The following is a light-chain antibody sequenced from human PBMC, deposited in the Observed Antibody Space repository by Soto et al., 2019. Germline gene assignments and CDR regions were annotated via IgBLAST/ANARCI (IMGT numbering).Light chain of an antibody. J-gene: IGKJ1*01. CDR2: DAS. Sequence: DIQMTQSPSTLSASVGDRVSLTCRASQSIGRWLAWYQQTPGRAPRLLIYDASSLESGVPDRFSGSGSGTDFTLTISRLEPEDFAVYYCQQYGNSPQTFGQGTKVDI. CDR1: QSIGRW. CDR3: QQYGNSPQT. V-gene: IGKV1-5*01.